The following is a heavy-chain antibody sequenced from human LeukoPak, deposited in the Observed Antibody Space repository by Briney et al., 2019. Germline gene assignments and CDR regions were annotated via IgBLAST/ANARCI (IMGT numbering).Heavy chain of an antibody. D-gene: IGHD1-26*01. CDR1: GFTFDDYA. CDR3: AKDMGPYYYYYYMDV. Sequence: PGGSLRLSCAASGFTFDDYAMHWVRQAPGKGLEWVSGISWNSGSIGYADSVKGRFTISRDNAKNSLYLQMNSLRAEDTALYYCAKDMGPYYYYYYMDVWGKGTTVTVSS. J-gene: IGHJ6*03. V-gene: IGHV3-9*01. CDR2: ISWNSGSI.